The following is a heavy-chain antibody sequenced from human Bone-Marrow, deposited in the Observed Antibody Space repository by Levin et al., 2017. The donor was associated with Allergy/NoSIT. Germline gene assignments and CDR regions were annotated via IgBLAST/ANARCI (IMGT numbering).Heavy chain of an antibody. J-gene: IGHJ5*02. D-gene: IGHD2-15*01. Sequence: ASVKVSCKASGYTFTSYDINWVRQATGQGLEWMGWMNPNSGNTGYAQKFQGRVTMTRNTSISTAYMELSSLRSEDTAVYYCARSGVVVAATRGWFDPWGQGTLVTVSS. V-gene: IGHV1-8*01. CDR1: GYTFTSYD. CDR3: ARSGVVVAATRGWFDP. CDR2: MNPNSGNT.